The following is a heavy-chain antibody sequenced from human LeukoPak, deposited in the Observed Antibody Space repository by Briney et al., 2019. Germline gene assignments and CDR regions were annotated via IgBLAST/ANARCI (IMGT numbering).Heavy chain of an antibody. CDR2: ISAYNGNT. Sequence: ASVKVSCKASGYTFTSYGISWVRQAPGQGLEWMGWISAYNGNTNYAQKLQGRVTMTTDTSTSTAYMELRSLRSDDTAVYYCARDLKRFLEWLLPDYYYYYVDVWGKGTTVTVSS. D-gene: IGHD3-3*01. CDR1: GYTFTSYG. CDR3: ARDLKRFLEWLLPDYYYYYVDV. V-gene: IGHV1-18*01. J-gene: IGHJ6*03.